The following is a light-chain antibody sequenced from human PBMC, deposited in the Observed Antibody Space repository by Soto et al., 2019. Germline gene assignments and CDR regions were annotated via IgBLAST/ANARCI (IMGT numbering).Light chain of an antibody. CDR3: QQFHSYPLT. CDR1: PGFSNA. Sequence: AIQLTQSPSSLSASVGDRVTITCRASPGFSNALAWYQQKPGKAPKLLIYDASSLESGVPSRFSGSESGTDFTLIISSLQPEDFATYYCQQFHSYPLTFGGGTRWISN. J-gene: IGKJ4*01. CDR2: DAS. V-gene: IGKV1-13*02.